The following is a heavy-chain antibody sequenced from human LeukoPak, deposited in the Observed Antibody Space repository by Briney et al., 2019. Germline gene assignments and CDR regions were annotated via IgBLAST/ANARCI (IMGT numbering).Heavy chain of an antibody. CDR3: ARDPIAARGVNYYYMDV. V-gene: IGHV4-59*01. J-gene: IGHJ6*03. D-gene: IGHD6-6*01. Sequence: SETLSLTCTVSGGSISSYYWSWIRQPPGKGLEWIGYIYYSGSTNYNPSLKSRVTISVDTSKNQFSLKLGSVTAADTAVYYCARDPIAARGVNYYYMDVWGKGTTVTVSS. CDR2: IYYSGST. CDR1: GGSISSYY.